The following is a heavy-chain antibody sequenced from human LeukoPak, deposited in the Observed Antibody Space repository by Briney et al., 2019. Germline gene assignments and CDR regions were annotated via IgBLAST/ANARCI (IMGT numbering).Heavy chain of an antibody. CDR2: IYYSGST. D-gene: IGHD1-26*01. J-gene: IGHJ3*02. Sequence: SETLSLTCTVSGGSISSSSYYWGWIRQPQGTGLEWIGSIYYSGSTYYNPSLKSRVTISVDTSKNQFSLKLSSVTAADTAVYYCARPGWELLDDAFDIWGQGTMVTVSS. CDR3: ARPGWELLDDAFDI. CDR1: GGSISSSSYY. V-gene: IGHV4-39*01.